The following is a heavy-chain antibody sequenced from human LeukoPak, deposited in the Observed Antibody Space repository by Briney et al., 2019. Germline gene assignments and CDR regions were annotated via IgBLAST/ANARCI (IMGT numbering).Heavy chain of an antibody. Sequence: PGGSLRLSCAASGFTFSSYAMSWVRQAPGKGLEWVSAISGSGGTTYYADSVKGRFTISRDNSENTLYLQMNSLRAEDTAVYYCARATGGTTTRFDYWGQGTLVTVSS. CDR3: ARATGGTTTRFDY. D-gene: IGHD1-1*01. J-gene: IGHJ4*02. CDR1: GFTFSSYA. CDR2: ISGSGGTT. V-gene: IGHV3-23*01.